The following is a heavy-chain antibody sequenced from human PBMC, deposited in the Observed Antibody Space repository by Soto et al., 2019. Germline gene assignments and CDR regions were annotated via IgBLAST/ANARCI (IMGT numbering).Heavy chain of an antibody. CDR1: GFTFDDYA. CDR3: AKDITRHGLMVYAEDY. Sequence: GGSLRLSCAASGFTFDDYAMHWVRQAPGKGLEWVSGISWNSGSIGYADSVKGRFTISRDNAKNSLYLQMNSLRAEDTALYYCAKDITRHGLMVYAEDYWGQGTLVTVSS. V-gene: IGHV3-9*01. CDR2: ISWNSGSI. J-gene: IGHJ4*02. D-gene: IGHD2-8*01.